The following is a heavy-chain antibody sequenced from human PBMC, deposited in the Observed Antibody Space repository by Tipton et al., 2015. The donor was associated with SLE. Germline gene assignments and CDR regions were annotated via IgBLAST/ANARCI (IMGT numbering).Heavy chain of an antibody. CDR2: IKQDGSAE. J-gene: IGHJ4*02. D-gene: IGHD3-10*01. CDR3: ARGEFSFDY. Sequence: SLRLSCATSGFTFSSYWMTWVRQAPGKGLEWVANIKQDGSAEYYVDSVKGRFTISRDNSKNTLYLQMNSLRAEDTAVYYCARGEFSFDYWGQGTLVTVSS. CDR1: GFTFSSYW. V-gene: IGHV3-7*01.